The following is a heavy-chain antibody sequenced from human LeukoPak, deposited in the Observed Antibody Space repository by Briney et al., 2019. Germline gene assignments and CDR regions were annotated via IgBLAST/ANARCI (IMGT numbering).Heavy chain of an antibody. D-gene: IGHD3-22*01. J-gene: IGHJ4*02. V-gene: IGHV1-18*04. CDR3: ARVIPDYYDSSGYPLFFDY. CDR1: GYTFTSYY. CDR2: ISAYNGNT. Sequence: ASVKVSCKASGYTFTSYYMHWVRQAPGQGLEWLGWISAYNGNTHYAQKLQGRVTLTTDTSTSTAYMEVRSLRSDDTAVYFCARVIPDYYDSSGYPLFFDYWGQGTLVTVSS.